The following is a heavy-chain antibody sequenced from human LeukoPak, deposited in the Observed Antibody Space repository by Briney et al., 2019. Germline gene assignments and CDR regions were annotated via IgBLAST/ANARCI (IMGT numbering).Heavy chain of an antibody. D-gene: IGHD3-10*01. CDR1: GFTFSSYE. CDR3: ARARGELTLYYYMDV. J-gene: IGHJ6*03. CDR2: ISSSGSNI. Sequence: PGGSLRLSCAASGFTFSSYEMNWVRQAPGKGLEWVSNISSSGSNIHYADSVKGRFTISRDNAENSLYLQTNSLRAEDTAVYYCARARGELTLYYYMDVWGKGTTVTVSS. V-gene: IGHV3-48*03.